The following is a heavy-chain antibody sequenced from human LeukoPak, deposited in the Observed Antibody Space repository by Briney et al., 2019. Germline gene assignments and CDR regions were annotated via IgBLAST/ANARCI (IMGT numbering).Heavy chain of an antibody. D-gene: IGHD6-13*01. Sequence: PGGSLRLSCAASGLTFDDYGMSWVRQAPGKGLEWVSGINWNGGSTGYADSVKGRFTISRDNAKNSLYLQMNSLRAEDTALYYCARSRLDSSSWYAVGDYWGQGTLVTVSS. CDR1: GLTFDDYG. J-gene: IGHJ4*02. V-gene: IGHV3-20*04. CDR2: INWNGGST. CDR3: ARSRLDSSSWYAVGDY.